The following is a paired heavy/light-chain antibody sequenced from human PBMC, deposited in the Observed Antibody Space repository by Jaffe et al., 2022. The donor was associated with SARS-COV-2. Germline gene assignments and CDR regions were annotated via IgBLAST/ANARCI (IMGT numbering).Light chain of an antibody. Sequence: QSALTQPASVSGSPGQSITISCTGTSSDVGGYNYVSWYQQHPGKAPKLMIYEVSNRPSGVPDRFSGSKSGNTASLTISGLQAEDEADYYCSSYTSSSTLVWVFGGGTKLTVL. CDR1: SSDVGGYNY. V-gene: IGLV2-14*01. CDR3: SSYTSSSTLVWV. CDR2: EVS. J-gene: IGLJ3*02.
Heavy chain of an antibody. Sequence: QVQLQQWGAGLLKPSETLSLTCAVYGGSFSGYYWSWIRQPPGKGLEWIGEINHSGSTNYNPSLKSRVTISVDTSKNQFSLKLSSVTAADTAVYYCARGFYDFWSGYPYYYYGMDVWGQGTTVTVSS. D-gene: IGHD3-3*01. J-gene: IGHJ6*02. CDR3: ARGFYDFWSGYPYYYYGMDV. V-gene: IGHV4-34*01. CDR1: GGSFSGYY. CDR2: INHSGST.